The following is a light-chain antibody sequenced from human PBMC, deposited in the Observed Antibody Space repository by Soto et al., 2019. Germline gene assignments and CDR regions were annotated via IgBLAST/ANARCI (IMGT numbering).Light chain of an antibody. CDR1: ESVTSS. CDR3: QQYNIWPLWT. J-gene: IGKJ1*01. CDR2: AAS. Sequence: IVMSESPATLSVSPLYRATLSFRSIESVTSSLSWYQQKPGQPPRLLIYAASTRATDVPARFSGGGSETEFTLTISSLQSEDFAVYFCQQYNIWPLWTFGQGTKVDIK. V-gene: IGKV3-15*01.